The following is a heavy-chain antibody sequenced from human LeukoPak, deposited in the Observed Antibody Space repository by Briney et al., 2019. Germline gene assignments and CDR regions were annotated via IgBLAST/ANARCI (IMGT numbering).Heavy chain of an antibody. J-gene: IGHJ6*03. CDR3: ALTVDYYYYYMDV. Sequence: GGSLRLSCAASGFTFSSYAMSWVRQAPGKGLEWVSAISGSGGSTYYADSVKGRFTISRDNSKNTLYLQMNSLRAEDTAVYYCALTVDYYYYYMDVWGKGTTVTVSS. D-gene: IGHD4-17*01. CDR2: ISGSGGST. CDR1: GFTFSSYA. V-gene: IGHV3-23*01.